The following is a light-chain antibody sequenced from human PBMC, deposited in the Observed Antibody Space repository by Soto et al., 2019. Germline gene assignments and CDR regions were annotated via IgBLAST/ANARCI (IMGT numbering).Light chain of an antibody. CDR3: CSYAGSSTYV. Sequence: QSALTQPASVSGSPGXSIAISCTGTSRDVGCYNLVSWYQQHPGKAPKVMIYEGSKRPSGVSDRFSGSKSGNTASLTISGLQADDEADYYCCSYAGSSTYVFGTGTKLTVL. CDR1: SRDVGCYNL. V-gene: IGLV2-23*01. J-gene: IGLJ1*01. CDR2: EGS.